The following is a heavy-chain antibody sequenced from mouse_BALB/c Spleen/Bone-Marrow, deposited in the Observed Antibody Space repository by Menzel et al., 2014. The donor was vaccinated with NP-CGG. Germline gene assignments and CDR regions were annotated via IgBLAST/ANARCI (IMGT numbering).Heavy chain of an antibody. CDR2: INPYNGDT. V-gene: IGHV1-20*02. Sequence: VQLQQSGPELVKPGASVKISCKASGYSFTGYFMNWVMQSHGKSLEWIGRINPYNGDTFYNQKFKGKATLTVDKSSSTAHMELRSLASEGSAVYYCARDYYDYYFDYWGQGTTLTVSS. CDR1: GYSFTGYF. D-gene: IGHD2-4*01. J-gene: IGHJ2*01. CDR3: ARDYYDYYFDY.